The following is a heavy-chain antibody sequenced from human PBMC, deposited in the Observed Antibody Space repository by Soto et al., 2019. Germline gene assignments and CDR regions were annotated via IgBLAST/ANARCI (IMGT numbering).Heavy chain of an antibody. CDR1: GGTFSSYA. J-gene: IGHJ6*02. CDR3: ARHVPAAGYYYGMDV. CDR2: IIPIFGTA. Sequence: QVQLVQSGAEVKKPGSSVKVSCKASGGTFSSYAISWVRQAPGQGLEWMGGIIPIFGTANYAQKFQGRVTITATEPPSTAYLELSSLRSADPAVYYCARHVPAAGYYYGMDVWGQGTTVTVSS. D-gene: IGHD2-2*01. V-gene: IGHV1-69*12.